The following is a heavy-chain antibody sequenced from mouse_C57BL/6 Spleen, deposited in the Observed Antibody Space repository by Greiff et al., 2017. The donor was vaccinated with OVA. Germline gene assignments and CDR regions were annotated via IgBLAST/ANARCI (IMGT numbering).Heavy chain of an antibody. CDR3: ATYYGSSPFAY. D-gene: IGHD1-1*01. CDR1: GYTFTSYW. Sequence: VQLQQPGAELVRPGSSVKLSCKASGYTFTSYWMHWVKQRPIQGLEWIGNIDPSDSETHYNQKFKDKATLTVDKSSSTAYMQLSSLTSEDSAVYYCATYYGSSPFAYWGQGTLVTVSA. CDR2: IDPSDSET. V-gene: IGHV1-52*01. J-gene: IGHJ3*01.